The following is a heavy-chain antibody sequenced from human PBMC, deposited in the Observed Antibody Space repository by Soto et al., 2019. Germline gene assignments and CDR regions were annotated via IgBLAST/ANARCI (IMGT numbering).Heavy chain of an antibody. V-gene: IGHV3-23*01. CDR3: AKDRRYYDSSGPYYGMDV. CDR2: ISGSGGST. J-gene: IGHJ6*02. Sequence: PGGSLRLSCAASGFTFRSYAMSWVRQAPGKGLEWVSAISGSGGSTYYADSVKGRFTISRDNSKNTLYLQMNSLRAEDTAVYYCAKDRRYYDSSGPYYGMDVWGQGTTVTVSS. D-gene: IGHD3-22*01. CDR1: GFTFRSYA.